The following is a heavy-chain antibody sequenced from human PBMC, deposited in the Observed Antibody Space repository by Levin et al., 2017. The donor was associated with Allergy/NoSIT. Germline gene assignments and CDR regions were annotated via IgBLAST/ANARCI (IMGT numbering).Heavy chain of an antibody. CDR1: GFIFRRYW. CDR2: IKEDGSEI. D-gene: IGHD3-3*01. CDR3: ARDAAPLTFGVVPRGGMDV. V-gene: IGHV3-7*01. Sequence: GGSLRLSCAASGFIFRRYWMSWVRQAPGKGLEWVAKIKEDGSEIYYVDSVEGRFTISRDNAKNSLYLQMSSLRVEATAVYYCARDAAPLTFGVVPRGGMDVWGQGTTVSVSS. J-gene: IGHJ6*02.